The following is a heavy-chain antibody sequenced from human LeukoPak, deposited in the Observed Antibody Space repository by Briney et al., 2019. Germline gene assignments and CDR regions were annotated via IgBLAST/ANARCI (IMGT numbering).Heavy chain of an antibody. CDR2: ISPDGSST. D-gene: IGHD5-18*01. Sequence: GGSLRLSCATSGFTFNNYWMHWVRQGPGKGLAWVSYISPDGSSTYYADSVKGRFTISRDNAKNSLYLQMNSLRAEDTAVYYCAREGAYSHGSLVDYWGQGNLLTVSS. V-gene: IGHV3-74*01. CDR3: AREGAYSHGSLVDY. CDR1: GFTFNNYW. J-gene: IGHJ4*02.